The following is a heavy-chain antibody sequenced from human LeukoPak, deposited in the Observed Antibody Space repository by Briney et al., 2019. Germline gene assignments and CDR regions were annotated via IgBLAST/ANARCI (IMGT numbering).Heavy chain of an antibody. D-gene: IGHD6-13*01. CDR3: ARGSHRVYSGSWYYFDY. J-gene: IGHJ4*02. Sequence: GGSLRLSCAASGFTFSSYSMNWVRQAPGKGLEWVSYISSSGSTIYYADSVKGRFTISRDNAKNSLYLQMNSLRAEDTAVYYCARGSHRVYSGSWYYFDYWGQGTLVTVSS. CDR1: GFTFSSYS. V-gene: IGHV3-48*04. CDR2: ISSSGSTI.